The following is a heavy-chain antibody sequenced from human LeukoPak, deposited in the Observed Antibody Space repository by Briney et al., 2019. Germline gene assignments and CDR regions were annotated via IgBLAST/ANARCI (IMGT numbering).Heavy chain of an antibody. CDR2: INPGGGST. CDR1: GYTFTSYY. CDR3: ARGAMVRGVITGYFQH. Sequence: ASVKVSCKASGYTFTSYYMHWVRQAPGQGLEWMGIINPGGGSTSYAQKFQGRVTMTRDTSTSTLYMELSSLRSEDTAVYFCARGAMVRGVITGYFQHWGQGTLVIVSS. V-gene: IGHV1-46*01. J-gene: IGHJ1*01. D-gene: IGHD3-10*01.